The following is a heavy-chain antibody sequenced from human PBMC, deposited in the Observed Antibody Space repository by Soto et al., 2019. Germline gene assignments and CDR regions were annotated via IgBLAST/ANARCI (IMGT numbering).Heavy chain of an antibody. J-gene: IGHJ4*02. CDR1: GGTFSSYS. CDR3: ARAATVAGTDY. D-gene: IGHD6-19*01. CDR2: IIPIFGTA. V-gene: IGHV1-69*13. Sequence: SVNVSCKSSGGTFSSYSISWVRQAPGQGLECMGWIIPIFGTANYAQKFQGRVTITADESTSTAYMELSSLRSEDTAVYYCARAATVAGTDYWGQGTLVTVSS.